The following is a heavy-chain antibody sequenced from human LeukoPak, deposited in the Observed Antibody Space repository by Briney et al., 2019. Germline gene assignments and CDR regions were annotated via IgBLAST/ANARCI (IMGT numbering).Heavy chain of an antibody. CDR2: INPNSGGT. J-gene: IGHJ3*02. CDR1: GYTFTGYY. V-gene: IGHV1-2*02. Sequence: ASVKVSCKASGYTFTGYYMHWVRQAPGQGLEWMGWINPNSGGTNYAQKFQGRVTMTRDTSISTAYMELSRLRSDDTAVYYCARLKVGATLHAFDIWGQGTMVTVSS. CDR3: ARLKVGATLHAFDI. D-gene: IGHD1-26*01.